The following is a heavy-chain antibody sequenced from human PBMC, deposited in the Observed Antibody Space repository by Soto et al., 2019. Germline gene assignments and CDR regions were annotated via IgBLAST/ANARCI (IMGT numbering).Heavy chain of an antibody. V-gene: IGHV4-34*01. CDR3: ARGKGSGAHFAY. CDR2: INHSGST. D-gene: IGHD2-15*01. CDR1: GGSFSGYY. J-gene: IGHJ4*02. Sequence: QVQLQQWGAGLLKPSETLSLTCAVYGGSFSGYYWSWIRQPPGKGLEWIGEINHSGSTNYNPSLKSRVTMPVDTSKTQFSLRLSSVTAADTAVYYCARGKGSGAHFAYWGQGTLVTVSS.